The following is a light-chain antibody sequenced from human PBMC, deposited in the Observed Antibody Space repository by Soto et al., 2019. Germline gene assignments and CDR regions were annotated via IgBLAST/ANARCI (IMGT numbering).Light chain of an antibody. Sequence: QSVLTQPASVSGSPGQSITISCTATSTDVGDYNFVSWYQQHPGKAPKLMIYEVRNRPSGVSNRFSGSKSGNTASLTISGLQTEDEADYYCSSYTGSSVYVFGTGTKLTVL. V-gene: IGLV2-14*01. J-gene: IGLJ1*01. CDR1: STDVGDYNF. CDR3: SSYTGSSVYV. CDR2: EVR.